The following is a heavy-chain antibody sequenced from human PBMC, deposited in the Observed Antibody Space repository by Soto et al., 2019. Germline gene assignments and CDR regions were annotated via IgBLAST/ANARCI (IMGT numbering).Heavy chain of an antibody. J-gene: IGHJ4*02. V-gene: IGHV3-21*06. D-gene: IGHD1-26*01. CDR2: INGRSNYI. Sequence: EVQLVESGGGLVKPGGSLRISCVASRFTFSTYTMNWVRQAPGKGLEWVSSINGRSNYIYYADSLKGRFTISRDNAQNSLFLQMNSLRVEDTAVYYCAREDGVVGDTSAFDYLGQGTLVTVSS. CDR1: RFTFSTYT. CDR3: AREDGVVGDTSAFDY.